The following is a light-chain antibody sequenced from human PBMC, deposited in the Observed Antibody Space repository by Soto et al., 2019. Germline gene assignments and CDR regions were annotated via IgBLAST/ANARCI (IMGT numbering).Light chain of an antibody. Sequence: EIVITQSPVTLSVPPGDSATLSCRASQSVSSTLAWFQQKPGQAPRLLIYGASTRATGIPARFSGSGSGTDFTLTISSLQSEDFAVYYCQQYNTWPRTLGQGTKVDIK. V-gene: IGKV3-15*01. CDR2: GAS. CDR3: QQYNTWPRT. J-gene: IGKJ1*01. CDR1: QSVSST.